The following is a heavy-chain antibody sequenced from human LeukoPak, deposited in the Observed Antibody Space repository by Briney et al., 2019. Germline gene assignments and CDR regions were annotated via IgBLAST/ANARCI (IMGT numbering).Heavy chain of an antibody. J-gene: IGHJ3*02. D-gene: IGHD5-18*01. CDR3: ARGRIQLWFDAFDI. CDR1: GFTLSSYG. Sequence: GGSLRPSCAPSGFTLSSYGMHWVRQPPGKGREWVAVISHDGSNNEYGACVKGRFTVSRDNSQNTLYLQMNSLRGEDTSVYFCARGRIQLWFDAFDIWGQGTMVAVSS. CDR2: ISHDGSNN. V-gene: IGHV3-30*03.